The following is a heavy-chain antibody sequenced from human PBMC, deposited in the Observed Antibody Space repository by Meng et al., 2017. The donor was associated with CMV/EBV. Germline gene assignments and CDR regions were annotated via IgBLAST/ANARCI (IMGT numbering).Heavy chain of an antibody. CDR3: ARDGGWGAFDI. CDR1: GGSISSSSYY. D-gene: IGHD3-16*01. Sequence: GSLRLSCTVSGGSISSSSYYWGWIRQPPGKGLEWIGSIYYSGSTYYNPSLKSRVTISVDTSKNQFSLKLSSVTAADTAVYYCARDGGWGAFDIWGQGTMVTVSS. J-gene: IGHJ3*02. V-gene: IGHV4-39*02. CDR2: IYYSGST.